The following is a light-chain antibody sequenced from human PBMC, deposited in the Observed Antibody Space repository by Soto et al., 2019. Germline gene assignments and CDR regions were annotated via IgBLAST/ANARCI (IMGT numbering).Light chain of an antibody. CDR2: LEGSGSY. V-gene: IGLV4-60*03. CDR1: SGPSSYI. J-gene: IGLJ2*01. Sequence: QPVLTQSSSASASLGSSVKLTCTLSSGPSSYIIAWHQQQPGKAPRYLMKLEGSGSYNKGSGVPDRFSGSSSGADRYLIISNLQSEDEADYYCETWDSKTVVFGGGTQLTVL. CDR3: ETWDSKTVV.